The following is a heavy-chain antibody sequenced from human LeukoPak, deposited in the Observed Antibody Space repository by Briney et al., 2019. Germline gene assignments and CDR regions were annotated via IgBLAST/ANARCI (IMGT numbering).Heavy chain of an antibody. J-gene: IGHJ4*02. CDR2: IWYDGLRT. Sequence: GGSLRLSCAASGFTFSNYGMHWVRQAPGKGLEWVAFIWYDGLRTKYEDSVKGRFIISRDNPKNTLYLQMNSLRAEDTAVYYCARGTVTPDYWGQGTLVTVSS. CDR3: ARGTVTPDY. D-gene: IGHD4-17*01. V-gene: IGHV3-33*01. CDR1: GFTFSNYG.